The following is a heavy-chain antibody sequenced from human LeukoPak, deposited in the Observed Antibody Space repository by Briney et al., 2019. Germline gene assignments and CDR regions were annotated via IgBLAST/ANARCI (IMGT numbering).Heavy chain of an antibody. Sequence: GGSLRLSCAASGFTVSSNYMCWVRKAPGKGLEWVSVIYSGGSTYYADSVKGRFTISRDNSKNTLYLQMNSLRAEDTAVYYCARNLPGLPLDYWGQGTLVTVSS. D-gene: IGHD1-14*01. CDR3: ARNLPGLPLDY. J-gene: IGHJ4*02. CDR2: IYSGGST. V-gene: IGHV3-53*01. CDR1: GFTVSSNY.